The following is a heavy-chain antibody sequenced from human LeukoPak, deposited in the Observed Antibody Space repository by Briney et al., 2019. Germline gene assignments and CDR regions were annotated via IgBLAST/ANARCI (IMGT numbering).Heavy chain of an antibody. V-gene: IGHV4-38-2*01. CDR3: ARRYYDFWSGYYTFFDY. CDR1: GYSISSGYY. D-gene: IGHD3-3*01. CDR2: IYHSGST. Sequence: PSETLSLTCAVSGYSISSGYYWGWIRPPPGKGLEWIGIIYHSGSTYYNPSLKSRVTISVDTSKHQLSLKLSSVTAADTAVYYCARRYYDFWSGYYTFFDYWGQGTLVTVSS. J-gene: IGHJ4*02.